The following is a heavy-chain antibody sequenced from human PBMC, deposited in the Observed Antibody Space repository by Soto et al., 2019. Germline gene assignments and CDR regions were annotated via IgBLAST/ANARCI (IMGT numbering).Heavy chain of an antibody. CDR1: GGSFSGFF. CDR2: VNHIGIT. Sequence: LSLTCGVSGGSFSGFFWTWIRQPPGKGLEWIGEVNHIGITNYNPSLRSRLNLSIDTAKKQFSLKLTSVTAADTAVYYCARATQFFYDSRGYSKNFDFWGQGTLVTVSS. J-gene: IGHJ4*02. D-gene: IGHD3-22*01. CDR3: ARATQFFYDSRGYSKNFDF. V-gene: IGHV4-34*01.